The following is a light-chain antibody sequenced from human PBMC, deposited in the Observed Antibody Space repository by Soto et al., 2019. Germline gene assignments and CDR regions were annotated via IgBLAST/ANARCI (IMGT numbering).Light chain of an antibody. CDR1: QSVSSNY. Sequence: EIVLTQPPGTLSLSPGERATLSCRASQSVSSNYLAWYQQKPGQAPRLLIYDGSNRATGIPARFSGSGSGTDFTLTISSLEPEDFAVYYCQQRSNWPLTFGGGTKVDIK. CDR2: DGS. CDR3: QQRSNWPLT. J-gene: IGKJ4*01. V-gene: IGKV3-11*01.